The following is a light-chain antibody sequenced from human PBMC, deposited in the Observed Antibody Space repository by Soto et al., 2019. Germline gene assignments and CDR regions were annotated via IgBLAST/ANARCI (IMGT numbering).Light chain of an antibody. J-gene: IGKJ1*01. CDR3: HQRRSWPRT. V-gene: IGKV3-11*01. CDR2: DSS. Sequence: EIVLTQSPATLSSSPGERATLSCRASQTVFSRLAWYQHKPGQAPRLLIYDSSNRATGIPARFSGSGSGTDFTLTIGSLEPDDFAVYYCHQRRSWPRTFGQGTKVEL. CDR1: QTVFSR.